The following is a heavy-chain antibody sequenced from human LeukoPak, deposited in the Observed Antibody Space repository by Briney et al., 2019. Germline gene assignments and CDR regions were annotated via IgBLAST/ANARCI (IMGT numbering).Heavy chain of an antibody. J-gene: IGHJ6*03. CDR2: IYYSGST. Sequence: NPSETLSLTCTVSGGSISSYYWSWIRQPPGKGLGWIGYIYYSGSTNYNPSLKSRVTISVDTSKNQFSLKLSSVTAADTAVYYCARVIFGVVIPLANYYYYMDVWGKGTTVTVSS. CDR1: GGSISSYY. CDR3: ARVIFGVVIPLANYYYYMDV. D-gene: IGHD3-3*02. V-gene: IGHV4-59*01.